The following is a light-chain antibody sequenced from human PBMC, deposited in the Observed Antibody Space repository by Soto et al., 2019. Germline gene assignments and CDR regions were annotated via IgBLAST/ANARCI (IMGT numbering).Light chain of an antibody. J-gene: IGKJ1*01. CDR3: QQYNSFPWT. CDR2: KAS. CDR1: QTISSW. V-gene: IGKV1-5*03. Sequence: DIQTTQSPSTLSASVGDRVTITCRASQTISSWLAWYQQKPGKAPNLLIYKASTLESGVPSRFSGIASGTEFTLTINSLQPDDFATYYCQQYNSFPWTFGQGTKVDIK.